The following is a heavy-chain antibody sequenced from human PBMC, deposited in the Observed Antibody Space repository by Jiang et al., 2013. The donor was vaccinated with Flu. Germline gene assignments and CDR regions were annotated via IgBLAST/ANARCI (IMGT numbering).Heavy chain of an antibody. J-gene: IGHJ5*02. V-gene: IGHV1-69*01. D-gene: IGHD3-16*01. CDR3: ARRGGDYVWGSASGEEGTWFDP. CDR2: IIPIFGTA. Sequence: GAEVKKPGSSVKVSCKASGGTFSSYAISWVRQAPGQGLEWMGGIIPIFGTANYAQKFQGRVTITADESTSTAYMELSSLRSEDTAVYYCARRGGDYVWGSASGEEGTWFDPWGQGTLVTVSS. CDR1: GGTFSSYA.